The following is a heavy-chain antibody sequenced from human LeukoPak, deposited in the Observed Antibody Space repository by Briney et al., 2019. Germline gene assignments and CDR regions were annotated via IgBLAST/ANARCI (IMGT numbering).Heavy chain of an antibody. D-gene: IGHD3-10*01. J-gene: IGHJ4*02. CDR3: ATQQWIGTFHY. V-gene: IGHV4-61*01. CDR1: GGXVTSNNYY. CDR2: VSYTGIP. Sequence: SETLSLTCTVSGGXVTSNNYYWSWIRQPPGERLEWIGYVSYTGIPTYNPSLKSRVTISLDTSKSQFSLQLSSVTAADTAVYYCATQQWIGTFHYWGQGALVTVSS.